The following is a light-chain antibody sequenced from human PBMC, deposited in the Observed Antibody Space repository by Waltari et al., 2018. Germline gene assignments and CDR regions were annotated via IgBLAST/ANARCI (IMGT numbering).Light chain of an antibody. Sequence: QSVLTQPPSVSAAPGQKVTISCSGTNSNIVNNYVSWYQQLPGTAPKLLMYEDNKRPSGIPDRFSGSKSGTSATLGISGLQTGDEADYYCGTWDSSLSSGHVVFGGGTKLTVL. CDR3: GTWDSSLSSGHVV. CDR2: EDN. V-gene: IGLV1-51*02. J-gene: IGLJ2*01. CDR1: NSNIVNNY.